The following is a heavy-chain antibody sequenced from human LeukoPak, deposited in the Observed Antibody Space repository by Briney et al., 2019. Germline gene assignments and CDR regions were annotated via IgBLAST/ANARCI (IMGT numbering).Heavy chain of an antibody. CDR2: VYYSGTT. D-gene: IGHD3-22*01. J-gene: IGHJ4*02. V-gene: IGHV4-39*07. Sequence: SETLSLTCTVSGGSISSSYYYWGWIRQPPGKGLEWIGSVYYSGTTYYSPSLQSRVTMSVKMSKNQFSLKLSSVTAADTAVYYCARGGWNKFDYWGQGTLVTVSS. CDR1: GGSISSSYYY. CDR3: ARGGWNKFDY.